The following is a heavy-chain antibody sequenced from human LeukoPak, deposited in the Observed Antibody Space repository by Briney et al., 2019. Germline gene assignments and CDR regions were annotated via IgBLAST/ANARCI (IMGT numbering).Heavy chain of an antibody. V-gene: IGHV3-30*02. D-gene: IGHD2-2*01. Sequence: GGSLRLSCAASGFTFDNYGMHWVRQAPGKGLEWVAFIRSDGSIKYYADSVKGRFTISRDISKNTLYLQVNSLRAEDTAVYYCARDLRRAPAPPFDYWGQGTLVTVSS. CDR3: ARDLRRAPAPPFDY. CDR2: IRSDGSIK. J-gene: IGHJ4*02. CDR1: GFTFDNYG.